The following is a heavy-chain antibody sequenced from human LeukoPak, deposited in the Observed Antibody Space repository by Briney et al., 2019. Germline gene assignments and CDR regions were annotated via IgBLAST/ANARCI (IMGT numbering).Heavy chain of an antibody. CDR3: ARDGHDILTGYYKGAFDI. CDR2: ISGYNGHT. V-gene: IGHV1-18*01. D-gene: IGHD3-9*01. J-gene: IGHJ3*02. CDR1: GYTFTSYG. Sequence: ASVKVSCRASGYTFTSYGISWVRQAPGQGLEWMGWISGYNGHTNYAQRLQGRVTMTTDTSTSTAYMELRSLRSDDTALYYCARDGHDILTGYYKGAFDIWGQGTMVTVSS.